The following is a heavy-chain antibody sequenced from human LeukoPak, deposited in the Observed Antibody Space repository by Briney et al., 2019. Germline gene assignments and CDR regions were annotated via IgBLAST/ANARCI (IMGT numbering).Heavy chain of an antibody. V-gene: IGHV1-24*01. CDR1: GYTLTELS. D-gene: IGHD4-17*01. CDR2: FDPEDGET. Sequence: ASVKVSCKVSGYTLTELSMHWVRQAPGKGLGWMGGFDPEDGETIYAQKFQGRVTMTEDTSTDTAYMELSSLRSEDTAVYYCAILFYGDYEYYFDYWGQGTLVTVSS. J-gene: IGHJ4*02. CDR3: AILFYGDYEYYFDY.